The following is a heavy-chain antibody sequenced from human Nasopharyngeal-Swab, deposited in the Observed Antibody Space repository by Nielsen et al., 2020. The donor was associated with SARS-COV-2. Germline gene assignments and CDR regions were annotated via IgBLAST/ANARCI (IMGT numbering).Heavy chain of an antibody. D-gene: IGHD3-10*01. Sequence: GESLTISCAASGFTVSSNYMSWVRQAPGKGLEWVSVIYSGGSTYYADSVKGRFTISRDNSKNTLYLQMNSLRAEDTAVYYCARVYYGSGSSWGQGTLVTVSS. J-gene: IGHJ4*02. CDR1: GFTVSSNY. CDR3: ARVYYGSGSS. CDR2: IYSGGST. V-gene: IGHV3-66*01.